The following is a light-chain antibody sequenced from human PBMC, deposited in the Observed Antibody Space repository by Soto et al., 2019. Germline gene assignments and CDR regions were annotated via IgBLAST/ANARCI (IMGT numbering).Light chain of an antibody. CDR3: AAWDDSLDVLI. CDR2: NNN. V-gene: IGLV1-44*01. Sequence: QSLLTQPPSASGTPGQRVTVSCSGSSSNIGSSTVNWYQHLPGTAPKLLIYNNNQRPSGVPDRFSGSKSGTSASLAISGLQSEDEADYFCAAWDDSLDVLIFGGGTKLTVL. J-gene: IGLJ2*01. CDR1: SSNIGSST.